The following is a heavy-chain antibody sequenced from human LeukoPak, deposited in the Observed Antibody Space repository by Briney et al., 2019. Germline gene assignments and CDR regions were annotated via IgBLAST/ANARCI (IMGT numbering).Heavy chain of an antibody. D-gene: IGHD6-19*01. CDR3: ARVPRSSGRSFDY. Sequence: GGSLRLSCAASGFTFSSYWMHWVRQAPGKGLVWVSRINSDGSSTSYADSAKGRFTISRDNAKNTLYLQMNSLRAEDTAVYYCARVPRSSGRSFDYWGQGTLVTVSS. CDR2: INSDGSST. CDR1: GFTFSSYW. V-gene: IGHV3-74*01. J-gene: IGHJ4*02.